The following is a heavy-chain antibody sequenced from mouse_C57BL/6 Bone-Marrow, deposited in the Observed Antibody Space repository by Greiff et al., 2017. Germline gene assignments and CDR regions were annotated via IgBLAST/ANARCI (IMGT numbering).Heavy chain of an antibody. D-gene: IGHD2-4*01. CDR2: FYPGSGSI. CDR3: ERHERDYDYEGYFDY. J-gene: IGHJ2*01. V-gene: IGHV1-62-2*01. CDR1: GYIFTEYT. Sequence: VQLQQSGAELVKPGASVKLSCKASGYIFTEYTIHWVKQRPGQGLEWIGWFYPGSGSIKYNERFKDKATLTADKSSNTVYMELSRLTSEDSAVYFCERHERDYDYEGYFDYWGQGTTLTVSS.